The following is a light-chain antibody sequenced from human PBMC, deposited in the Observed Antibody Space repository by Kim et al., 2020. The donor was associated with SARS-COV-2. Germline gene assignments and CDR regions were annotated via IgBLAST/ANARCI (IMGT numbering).Light chain of an antibody. V-gene: IGKV1-5*03. J-gene: IGKJ5*01. CDR3: QQYNSYPIT. Sequence: DIQMTQSPPTLSPSVGDSVAITCRASQSISSWLAWYQQKPGKAPRLLINKASTLESGVPSRFSGSGSGTEFTLTITSLQPDDSATYYCQQYNSYPITFGQGTRLEIK. CDR2: KAS. CDR1: QSISSW.